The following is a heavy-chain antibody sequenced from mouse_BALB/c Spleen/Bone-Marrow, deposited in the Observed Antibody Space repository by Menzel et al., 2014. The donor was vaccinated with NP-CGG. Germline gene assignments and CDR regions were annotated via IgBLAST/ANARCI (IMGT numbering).Heavy chain of an antibody. V-gene: IGHV1-54*01. CDR3: ARGDYRYDGFAY. D-gene: IGHD2-14*01. J-gene: IGHJ3*01. CDR1: GYAFTNYL. CDR2: INPGSGGT. Sequence: QVQLKDSGAELVRPGTSVKVSCKASGYAFTNYLIEWVKQRPGQGLEWIGVINPGSGGTNYNEKFKGKATLTADKSSSTAYMQLSSLTSDDSAVYFCARGDYRYDGFAYWGQGTLVTVSA.